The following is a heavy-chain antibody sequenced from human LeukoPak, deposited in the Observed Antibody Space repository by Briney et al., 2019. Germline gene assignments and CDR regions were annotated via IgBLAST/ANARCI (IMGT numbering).Heavy chain of an antibody. CDR2: IKQDGSEK. CDR1: GFTFSSYW. D-gene: IGHD3-9*01. CDR3: ARGPHNYDILTGYYGY. V-gene: IGHV3-7*01. Sequence: GGSLRLSCAASGFTFSSYWMSWVRQAPGKGLEWVAHIKQDGSEKYYVDSVKGRFTISRDNAKNSLYLQMNSLRAEDTAVYYCARGPHNYDILTGYYGYWGQGTLVTVSS. J-gene: IGHJ4*02.